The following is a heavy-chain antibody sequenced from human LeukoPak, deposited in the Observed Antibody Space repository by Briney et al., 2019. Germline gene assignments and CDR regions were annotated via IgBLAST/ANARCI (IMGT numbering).Heavy chain of an antibody. J-gene: IGHJ4*02. D-gene: IGHD1-7*01. CDR2: IIPIFGTA. V-gene: IGHV1-69*05. CDR1: GSTFSSYC. CDR3: ARADSGTMGAVDY. Sequence: SVKVSLKGSGSTFSSYCNSWGWTAPGPRLWLDGGIIPIFGTANYAQKFQGRVTITTDESTSTAYMELSSLRSEDTAVYYCARADSGTMGAVDYWGQGTLVTVSS.